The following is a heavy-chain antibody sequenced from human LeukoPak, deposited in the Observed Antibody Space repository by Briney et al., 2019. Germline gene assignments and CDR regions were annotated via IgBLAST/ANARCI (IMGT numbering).Heavy chain of an antibody. D-gene: IGHD5-12*01. CDR3: AQDYSGYDLSAGY. CDR2: ISGSGRSA. CDR1: GFTFNRYG. V-gene: IGHV3-23*01. J-gene: IGHJ4*02. Sequence: GGSLRLSCVASGFTFNRYGMHWARQAPGKGLEWVSVISGSGRSAYYADSVKGRFTISRDNSKDTPYLQMNSLRAEDTALYYCAQDYSGYDLSAGYWGQGTLVTVSS.